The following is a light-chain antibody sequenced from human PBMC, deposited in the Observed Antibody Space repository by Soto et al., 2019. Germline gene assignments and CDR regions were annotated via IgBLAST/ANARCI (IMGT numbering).Light chain of an antibody. CDR1: SSDVGGYNY. CDR2: DVG. Sequence: QSALTQPRSVSGSPGQSVTISCTGTSSDVGGYNYVSWYQQHPGKAPKLMIYDVGKRPSGVPDRFSGSKSDNTASLTISGLQAEDEADYYCCSFAGSYIFVFGTETKVTVL. CDR3: CSFAGSYIFV. J-gene: IGLJ1*01. V-gene: IGLV2-11*01.